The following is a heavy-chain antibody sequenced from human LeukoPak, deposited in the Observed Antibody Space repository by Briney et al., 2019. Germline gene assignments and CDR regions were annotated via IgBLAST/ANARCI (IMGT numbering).Heavy chain of an antibody. CDR2: IYYSGST. D-gene: IGHD6-19*01. CDR1: GGSISSSSYY. J-gene: IGHJ5*02. Sequence: SETLSLTCTVSGGSISSSSYYWGWIRQPPGKGLEWIGSIYYSGSTYYNPSLKSRVTISVDTSKNQFSLKLSSVTAADTAVYYCARLRPFSWWLVRGQNGDWFDPWGQETLVTVSS. CDR3: ARLRPFSWWLVRGQNGDWFDP. V-gene: IGHV4-39*07.